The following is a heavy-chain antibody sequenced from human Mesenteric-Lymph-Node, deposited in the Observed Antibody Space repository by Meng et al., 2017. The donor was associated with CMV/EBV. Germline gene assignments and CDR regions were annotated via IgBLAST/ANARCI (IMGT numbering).Heavy chain of an antibody. D-gene: IGHD3-9*01. V-gene: IGHV4-34*01. CDR2: INHSGST. CDR3: ARGSSYDILTGYFDY. Sequence: QVQLIHLGAGLLKPSGTLSVTCAVYGGAFSGYYWNWIRQSPEKGLEWIGEINHSGSTTYNPSFTSRIIISVDTSTNQISLNMSSVTAADTAVYYCARGSSYDILTGYFDYWGQGALVTVSS. CDR1: GGAFSGYY. J-gene: IGHJ4*02.